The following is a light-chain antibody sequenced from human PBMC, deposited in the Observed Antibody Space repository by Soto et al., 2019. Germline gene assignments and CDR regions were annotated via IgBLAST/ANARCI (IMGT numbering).Light chain of an antibody. V-gene: IGKV4-1*01. J-gene: IGKJ4*01. CDR1: QSVLYSSNNKNY. CDR3: QQIYCTPAT. CDR2: WAS. Sequence: DIVMTQSPDSLAVSLGERATINCKSSQSVLYSSNNKNYLAWYQQKPGQPPKLPIYWASTRESVVPDRFSGSGSGTAFTLTPSRLQAEDVAVYYFQQIYCTPATFGGGTKVEIK.